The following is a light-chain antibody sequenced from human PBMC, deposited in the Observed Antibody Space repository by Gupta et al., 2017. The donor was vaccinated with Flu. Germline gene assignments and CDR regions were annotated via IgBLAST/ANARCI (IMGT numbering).Light chain of an antibody. CDR2: DAS. V-gene: IGKV3-11*01. Sequence: EIVLTQSPATLSLSPGERATLSCRASQSVSSYLAWYQQKPGQAPMLLIYDASSRTKGIPAIFSGHGAETDTNFTITSRDPEAYELYYCQQQHYTRHPFTFGPGTKVEIK. CDR3: QQQHYTRHPFT. J-gene: IGKJ4*01. CDR1: QSVSSY.